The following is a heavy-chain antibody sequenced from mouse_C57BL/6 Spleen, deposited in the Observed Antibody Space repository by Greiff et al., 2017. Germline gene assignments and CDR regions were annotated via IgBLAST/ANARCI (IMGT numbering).Heavy chain of an antibody. Sequence: VQLQQSGPELVKPGASVKISCKASGYTFTDYYMNWVKQRPGKGLEWIGDINPNNGGTSYNQKFKGKATLTVDKSSSTAYMELRSLTSEDSAVYYCARYDRNPAWFADWGKGTPVTVSA. J-gene: IGHJ3*01. D-gene: IGHD2-14*01. V-gene: IGHV1-26*01. CDR3: ARYDRNPAWFAD. CDR1: GYTFTDYY. CDR2: INPNNGGT.